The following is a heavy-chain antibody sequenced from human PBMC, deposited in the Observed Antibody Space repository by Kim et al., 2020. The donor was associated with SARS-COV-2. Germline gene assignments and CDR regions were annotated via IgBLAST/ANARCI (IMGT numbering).Heavy chain of an antibody. CDR1: GYSFTSYW. D-gene: IGHD1-1*01. V-gene: IGHV5-51*01. CDR2: IYPGDSDT. Sequence: GESLKISCKGSGYSFTSYWIGWVRQMPGKGLEWMGIIYPGDSDTRYSPSFQGQVTISADKYISTAYLQWSSLKASDTAMYYCARQRQGRTGTTFNNWFDPWGQGTLVTVSS. J-gene: IGHJ5*02. CDR3: ARQRQGRTGTTFNNWFDP.